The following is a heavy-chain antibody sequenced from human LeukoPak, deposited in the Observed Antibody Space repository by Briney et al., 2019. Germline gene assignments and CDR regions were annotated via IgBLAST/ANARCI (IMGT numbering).Heavy chain of an antibody. Sequence: GGSLRLSCAASGFTFNSYEMSWVRQAPGKGLECVSYITSSGSTIYYADSVKGRFTISRDNAKNSLYLQMNSLRDEDTAVYYCATTRGQLWQWPNFFDYWGQGTLVTVSS. D-gene: IGHD6-19*01. CDR2: ITSSGSTI. CDR1: GFTFNSYE. CDR3: ATTRGQLWQWPNFFDY. V-gene: IGHV3-48*03. J-gene: IGHJ4*02.